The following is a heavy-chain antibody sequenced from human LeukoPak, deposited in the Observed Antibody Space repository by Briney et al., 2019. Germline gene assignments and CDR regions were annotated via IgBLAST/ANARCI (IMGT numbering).Heavy chain of an antibody. CDR3: VPRKEWSCYMDV. J-gene: IGHJ6*03. D-gene: IGHD3-3*01. CDR1: GFIYSSYE. Sequence: PGGSLRLSCAASGFIYSSYEMNWVRQAPGKGLEGVSYISSSGSTIYYADSVKGRFTISRDNAKNSLYLQMNSLRAEDTAVYYCVPRKEWSCYMDVWGKGTTVTVSS. CDR2: ISSSGSTI. V-gene: IGHV3-48*03.